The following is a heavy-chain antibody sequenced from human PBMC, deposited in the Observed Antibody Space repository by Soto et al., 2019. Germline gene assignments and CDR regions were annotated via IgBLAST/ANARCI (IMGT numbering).Heavy chain of an antibody. V-gene: IGHV4-31*03. J-gene: IGHJ6*02. Sequence: PSETLSLTCTVSGGSISSGGYYWSWIRQHPGKGLEWIGYIYYSGSTYYTPSLKSRVTISVDTSKNQFSLKLSSVTAADTAVYYCARLLRFLEWSSKYGMDVWGQGTTVTVSS. D-gene: IGHD3-3*01. CDR1: GGSISSGGYY. CDR3: ARLLRFLEWSSKYGMDV. CDR2: IYYSGST.